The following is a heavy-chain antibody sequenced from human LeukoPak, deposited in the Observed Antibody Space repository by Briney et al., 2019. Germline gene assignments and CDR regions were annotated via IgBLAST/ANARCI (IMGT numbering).Heavy chain of an antibody. Sequence: PSGTLSLTCTVSGGSISSYYWSWIRQPPGKGLEWIGFIYYSGSTNYNPSLKSRVTISVDTSNNQFSLKLSSVTAADTAVYYCARYGLAGYYFDYWGQGTLVTVSS. D-gene: IGHD3-16*01. CDR3: ARYGLAGYYFDY. J-gene: IGHJ4*02. CDR2: IYYSGST. V-gene: IGHV4-59*01. CDR1: GGSISSYY.